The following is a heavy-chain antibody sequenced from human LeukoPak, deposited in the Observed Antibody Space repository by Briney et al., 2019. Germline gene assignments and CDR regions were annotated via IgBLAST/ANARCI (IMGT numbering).Heavy chain of an antibody. Sequence: GGSLRLSCAASGFTFSRYGMHWVRQAPGKGLDWVAYIREDGSNKYYADSVQGRFTISRDNAKNSLYLQMNSLRAEDTALYYCARGGGSGSSYYFDQWGQGTLVTVSS. CDR3: ARGGGSGSSYYFDQ. J-gene: IGHJ4*02. D-gene: IGHD3-10*01. CDR1: GFTFSRYG. CDR2: IREDGSNK. V-gene: IGHV3-30*02.